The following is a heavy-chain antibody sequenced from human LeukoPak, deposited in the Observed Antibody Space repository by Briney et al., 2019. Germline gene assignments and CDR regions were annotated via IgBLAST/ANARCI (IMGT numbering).Heavy chain of an antibody. D-gene: IGHD6-13*01. Sequence: PGGSLRPSCAASGINVTTNYMTWIRQAPGKGLEWVSLIYGDNAAYNAESVRGRFIIARDNLKTTLFLQMNSLRPEDTALYYCVSSTGQQFIPYDYWGHGTHVTVPS. J-gene: IGHJ4*01. CDR2: IYGDNAA. CDR3: VSSTGQQFIPYDY. CDR1: GINVTTNY. V-gene: IGHV3-66*02.